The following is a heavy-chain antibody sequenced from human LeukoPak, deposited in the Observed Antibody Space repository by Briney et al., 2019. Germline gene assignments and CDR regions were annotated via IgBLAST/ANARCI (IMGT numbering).Heavy chain of an antibody. J-gene: IGHJ6*03. D-gene: IGHD2-2*01. Sequence: PSETLSLTCTVSGGSISSYYWSWIRQPPRKGLEWIGYIDYSGSTNYNPSLKSRVTISVGTSKDQFSLKLTSVTAADTAAYYCARRRTTGLSGYMDVWGKGTTVTVSS. V-gene: IGHV4-59*08. CDR2: IDYSGST. CDR1: GGSISSYY. CDR3: ARRRTTGLSGYMDV.